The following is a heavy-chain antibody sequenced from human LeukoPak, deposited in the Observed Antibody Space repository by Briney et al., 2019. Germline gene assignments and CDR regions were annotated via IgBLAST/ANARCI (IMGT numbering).Heavy chain of an antibody. J-gene: IGHJ6*02. Sequence: PSPCLSLTCTVAGGSMAGDYRGSIRQPAGEGLEWIWRIYSSGSTNSNPLLKSRLTMSLETTKKKCSLKLSSLTAPVTALFYAAGGGCGYDSVYYYGIDVWGQGTTVTVSS. D-gene: IGHD5-12*01. CDR1: GGSMAGDY. CDR2: IYSSGST. V-gene: IGHV4-4*07. CDR3: AGGGCGYDSVYYYGIDV.